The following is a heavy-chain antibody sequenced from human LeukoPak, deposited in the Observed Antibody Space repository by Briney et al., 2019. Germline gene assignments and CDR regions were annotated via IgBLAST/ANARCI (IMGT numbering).Heavy chain of an antibody. J-gene: IGHJ5*02. V-gene: IGHV4-39*07. CDR3: ARARFGGFDP. D-gene: IGHD3-10*01. CDR1: GGSISSSSYY. CDR2: IYYSGST. Sequence: SETLSLTCSVSGGSISSSSYYWGWIRQPPGKGLEWIGSIYYSGSTYYNPSLKSRVTISVDTSKNQFSLKLSSVTAADTAVYYCARARFGGFDPWGQGTLVTVSS.